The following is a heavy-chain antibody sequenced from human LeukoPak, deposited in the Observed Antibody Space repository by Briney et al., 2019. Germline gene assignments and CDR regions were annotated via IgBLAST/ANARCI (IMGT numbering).Heavy chain of an antibody. CDR3: ARVLGYCSSTSCYAPEKTFDY. V-gene: IGHV4-34*01. D-gene: IGHD2-2*01. J-gene: IGHJ4*02. CDR1: GFTFNTYA. Sequence: GSLRLSCAASGFTFNTYAMNWIRQPPGKGLEWIGEINHSGSTNYNPSLKSRVTISVDTSKNQFSLKLSSVTAADTAVYYCARVLGYCSSTSCYAPEKTFDYWGQGTLVTVSS. CDR2: INHSGST.